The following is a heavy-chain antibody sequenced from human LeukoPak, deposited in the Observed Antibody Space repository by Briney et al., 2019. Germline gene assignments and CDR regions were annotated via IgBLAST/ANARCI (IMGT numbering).Heavy chain of an antibody. V-gene: IGHV3-23*01. CDR3: PKDVYVFGSGYQIDL. Sequence: PGGSLRLSCSASGFTFSSYAMTWVRQAPGKGLEWVSAISGSDGSTYYADSVTGRFTISRDNSKNTLYLQMSSLRVDDTAVYYCPKDVYVFGSGYQIDLWGQGTLVTVSS. CDR1: GFTFSSYA. CDR2: ISGSDGST. D-gene: IGHD3-3*01. J-gene: IGHJ5*02.